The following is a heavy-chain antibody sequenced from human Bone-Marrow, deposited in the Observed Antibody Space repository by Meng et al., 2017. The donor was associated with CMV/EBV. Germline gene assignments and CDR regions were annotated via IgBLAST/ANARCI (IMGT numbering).Heavy chain of an antibody. D-gene: IGHD3-3*01. CDR1: GFSLSTSGMC. CDR3: ARRYTIFGDAFDL. J-gene: IGHJ3*01. V-gene: IGHV2-70*12. CDR2: IDWDDDK. Sequence: SGPTLVNPTQTLTLTCTFSGFSLSTSGMCVGWVRQSPGKALEWLALIDWDDDKNYRTSLKTRLTISKDTSKNQVVLIMTNMDPVDTATYYCARRYTIFGDAFDLWGQGTMVTVSS.